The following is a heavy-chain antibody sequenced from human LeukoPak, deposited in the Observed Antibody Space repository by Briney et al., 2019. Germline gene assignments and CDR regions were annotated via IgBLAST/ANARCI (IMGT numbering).Heavy chain of an antibody. CDR1: GFTFSSYA. CDR3: AKGPDSSGYYYRRWAFDY. D-gene: IGHD3-22*01. CDR2: ISTSGDNT. J-gene: IGHJ4*02. V-gene: IGHV3-23*01. Sequence: GGSLRLSCAASGFTFSSYAMSWVRQAPGKGLEWVSAISTSGDNTYYADSVKGRFTISRDNSKNTLYLQMNSLRAEDTAVYYCAKGPDSSGYYYRRWAFDYWGQGTLVTVSS.